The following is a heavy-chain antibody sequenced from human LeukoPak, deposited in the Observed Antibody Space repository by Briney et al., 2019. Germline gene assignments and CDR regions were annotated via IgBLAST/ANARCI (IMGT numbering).Heavy chain of an antibody. CDR1: GGSISSYY. J-gene: IGHJ4*02. CDR2: IYYSGST. Sequence: PSETLSLTCTVSGGSISSYYWSWIRQPPGKGLEWIGYIYYSGSTNYNPSLKSRVTISVDTSKNQFSLKLSSATAADTAVYYCARDRYSSGWYYFDYWGQGTLVTVSS. D-gene: IGHD6-19*01. CDR3: ARDRYSSGWYYFDY. V-gene: IGHV4-59*01.